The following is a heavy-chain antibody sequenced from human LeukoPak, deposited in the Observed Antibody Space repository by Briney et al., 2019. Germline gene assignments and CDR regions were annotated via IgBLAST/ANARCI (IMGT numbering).Heavy chain of an antibody. V-gene: IGHV4-30-2*01. CDR2: IYHSGST. CDR3: ARDRKHCSSTSCQRRDAFDI. Sequence: SETLSLTCAVSGGSISSGSYSWSWIRQPPGKGLEWIGYIYHSGSTYYNPSLKSRVTISVDRSKNQFSLKLSSVTAADTAVYYCARDRKHCSSTSCQRRDAFDIWGQGTMVTVSS. CDR1: GGSISSGSYS. D-gene: IGHD2-2*01. J-gene: IGHJ3*02.